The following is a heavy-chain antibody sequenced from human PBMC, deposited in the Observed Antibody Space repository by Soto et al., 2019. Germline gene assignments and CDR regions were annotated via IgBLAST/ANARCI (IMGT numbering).Heavy chain of an antibody. D-gene: IGHD1-1*01. CDR2: IHYSGST. J-gene: IGHJ5*02. CDR1: GGSITSGGYY. V-gene: IGHV4-31*03. Sequence: SESLSLTCTVSGGSITSGGYYWSWIRQQPGKGLEWIGYIHYSGSTYYNPSLKSRVTISVDTSKSQFSLKLISMTAADTAVYYCARAVQLARRMHNWFDPWGQGIQVT. CDR3: ARAVQLARRMHNWFDP.